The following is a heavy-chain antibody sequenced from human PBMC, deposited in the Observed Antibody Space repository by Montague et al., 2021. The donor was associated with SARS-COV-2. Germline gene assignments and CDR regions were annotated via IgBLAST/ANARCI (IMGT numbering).Heavy chain of an antibody. CDR3: ARQPYLASAYYFDY. J-gene: IGHJ4*02. CDR1: GASITTYY. D-gene: IGHD3-10*01. Sequence: SETLSLTCSVPGASITTYYWSWIRQAPGKGLEWIAYIFHSGHTNYNPSLRSRVAISIDTSRDQFSLRLTSITAADTAVYYCARQPYLASAYYFDYWGLGTLVTVSS. V-gene: IGHV4-59*01. CDR2: IFHSGHT.